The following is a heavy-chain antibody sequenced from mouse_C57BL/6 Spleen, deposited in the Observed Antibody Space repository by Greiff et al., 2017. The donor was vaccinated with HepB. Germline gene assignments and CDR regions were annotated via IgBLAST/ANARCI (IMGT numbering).Heavy chain of an antibody. CDR1: GFTFSSYG. D-gene: IGHD1-1*01. Sequence: EVKLMESGGDLVKPGGSLKLSCAASGFTFSSYGMSWVRQTPAKRLEWVATISSGGSYTYYPDSVKGRFTISRDNAKNTLYLHMSSLKSEDTAMYYCARAFITTVVFDYWGQGTTLTVSS. CDR2: ISSGGSYT. J-gene: IGHJ2*01. V-gene: IGHV5-6*01. CDR3: ARAFITTVVFDY.